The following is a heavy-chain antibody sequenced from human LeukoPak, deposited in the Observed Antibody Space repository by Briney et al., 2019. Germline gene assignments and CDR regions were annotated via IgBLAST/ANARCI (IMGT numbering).Heavy chain of an antibody. J-gene: IGHJ4*02. Sequence: GASVKVSCKASGYTFTSYGISWVRQAPGQGLEWMGWISAYNGNTNYAQKLQGRVTMTTDTSTSTAYMELRNLRSDDTAVYYCAFQGYCSSTSCSTDYWGQGTLVTVSS. CDR3: AFQGYCSSTSCSTDY. V-gene: IGHV1-18*01. CDR2: ISAYNGNT. D-gene: IGHD2-2*01. CDR1: GYTFTSYG.